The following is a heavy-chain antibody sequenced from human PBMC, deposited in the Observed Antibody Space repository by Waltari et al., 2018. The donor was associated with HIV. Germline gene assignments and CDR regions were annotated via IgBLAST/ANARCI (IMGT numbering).Heavy chain of an antibody. CDR2: LYNEGRT. V-gene: IGHV3-53*01. CDR3: ARMKRSYGSGQARYFYFGMDV. J-gene: IGHJ6*02. D-gene: IGHD3-10*01. CDR1: GFRVSDHY. Sequence: EVQLVESGGGWVQPGGSLRLSCAASGFRVSDHYLSCVRLAPGKGLQWVSVLYNEGRTQYIDSVKGRLIIFRDNSKNALYLQMNSLRVDDTAVYYCARMKRSYGSGQARYFYFGMDVWGQGTTVIVSS.